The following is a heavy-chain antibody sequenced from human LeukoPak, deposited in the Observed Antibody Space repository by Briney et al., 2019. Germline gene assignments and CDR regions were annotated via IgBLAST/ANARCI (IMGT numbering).Heavy chain of an antibody. J-gene: IGHJ1*01. CDR1: GFTFSSYG. D-gene: IGHD2-15*01. CDR2: ISGSGGST. CDR3: ARGFVVVVGAESFFQH. V-gene: IGHV3-23*01. Sequence: GGSLRLSCAASGFTFSSYGMNWVRQAPGKGLEWVSAISGSGGSTYYADSVKGRFTISRDNSKNTLYLQMNSLRAEDTAVYYCARGFVVVVGAESFFQHWGQGTLVTVSS.